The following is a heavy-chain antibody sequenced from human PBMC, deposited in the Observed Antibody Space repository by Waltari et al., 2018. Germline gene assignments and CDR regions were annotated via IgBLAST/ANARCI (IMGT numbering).Heavy chain of an antibody. J-gene: IGHJ6*03. V-gene: IGHV3-74*01. CDR1: GFTFSDYW. Sequence: EVQLVESGGGLVQPGGSLRLSCGASGFTFSDYWMYWVRQAPGKGLVWVSRINRDGSSTDYADSVKGRFTISRDNAKKTLYLQMNGLRAEDTAVYYCARSQSMDVWGRGSTVIVSS. CDR3: ARSQSMDV. CDR2: INRDGSST.